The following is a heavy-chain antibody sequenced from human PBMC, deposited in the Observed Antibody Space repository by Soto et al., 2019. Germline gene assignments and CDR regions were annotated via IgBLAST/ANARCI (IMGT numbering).Heavy chain of an antibody. CDR1: GFTFSIYT. D-gene: IGHD3-9*01. CDR3: AKPDWEKNYFDY. CDR2: ISGSDGST. V-gene: IGHV3-23*01. J-gene: IGHJ4*02. Sequence: PGGSLRLSCAASGFTFSIYTFTWVRQAPGKGLEWVSTISGSDGSTYYADSVKGRFTISRDNSKNTLYLQMNSLRAEDTAVYYCAKPDWEKNYFDYWGPGTLGTVSS.